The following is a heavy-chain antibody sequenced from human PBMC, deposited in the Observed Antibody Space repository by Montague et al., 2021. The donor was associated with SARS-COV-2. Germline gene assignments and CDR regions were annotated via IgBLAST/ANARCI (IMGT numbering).Heavy chain of an antibody. CDR1: GGSISSDY. V-gene: IGHV4-59*01. D-gene: IGHD5-24*01. CDR2: IYYRGTT. Sequence: SETLSLTCSVSGGSISSDYWSWIRQSPGKALEWIGYIYYRGTTNYNPSLKSRVTFSVDTSKNQFSLKLISVTAADTAVYFCAREDRWNWFDPWGQGVLVTVSS. CDR3: AREDRWNWFDP. J-gene: IGHJ5*02.